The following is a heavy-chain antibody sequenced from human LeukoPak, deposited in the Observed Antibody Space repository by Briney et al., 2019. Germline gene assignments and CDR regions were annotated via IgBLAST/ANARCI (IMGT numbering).Heavy chain of an antibody. J-gene: IGHJ4*02. CDR3: AREPIPYYYDSSGYLPTMAFDY. V-gene: IGHV3-23*01. D-gene: IGHD3-22*01. Sequence: PGGSLRLSCAASGFTFSSSAMSWVRQVPGKGLEWVSGISASGGSTYYADSVKGRFTISRDNSKNTLYLQMNSLRAEDTAVYYCAREPIPYYYDSSGYLPTMAFDYWGQGTLVTVSS. CDR2: ISASGGST. CDR1: GFTFSSSA.